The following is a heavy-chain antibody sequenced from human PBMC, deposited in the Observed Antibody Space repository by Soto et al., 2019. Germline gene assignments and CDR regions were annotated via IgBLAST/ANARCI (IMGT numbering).Heavy chain of an antibody. D-gene: IGHD2-2*01. CDR1: GFTFSSYA. J-gene: IGHJ4*02. Sequence: SLRLSCAASGFTFSSYAMSWVRQAPGKGLEWVAVISYDGSNKYYADSVKGRFTISRDNSKNTLYLQMNSLRAEDTAVYYCARGCGSSTSCRYWGQGTLVTVSS. CDR2: ISYDGSNK. CDR3: ARGCGSSTSCRY. V-gene: IGHV3-30-3*01.